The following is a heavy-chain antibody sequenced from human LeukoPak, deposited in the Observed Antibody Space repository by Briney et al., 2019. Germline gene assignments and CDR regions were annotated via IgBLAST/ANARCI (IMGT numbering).Heavy chain of an antibody. CDR2: MYSSGST. CDR1: GGSISSYY. Sequence: PSETLSVTCTVSGGSISSYYGSWIRQAAGKGLEWIGRMYSSGSTNYNPSLKSRVTISLDKSKNQFSLKLSSVTAADTAVYYCARGGSSGPDYWGPGTLVSVSS. J-gene: IGHJ4*02. D-gene: IGHD6-19*01. V-gene: IGHV4-4*07. CDR3: ARGGSSGPDY.